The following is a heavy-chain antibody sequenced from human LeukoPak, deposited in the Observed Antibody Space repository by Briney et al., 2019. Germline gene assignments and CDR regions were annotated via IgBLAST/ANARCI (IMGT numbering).Heavy chain of an antibody. CDR3: ARGNLGLLDAFDI. J-gene: IGHJ3*02. CDR2: ISGSGHTT. V-gene: IGHV3-23*01. CDR1: GFSFSAYA. Sequence: PGGSLRLSCIASGFSFSAYAMTWVRQAPGKGLECVSTISGSGHTTYYADSVKGRFTFSRDNSEKTLYLQMNSLRAEDTAMYYCARGNLGLLDAFDIWGQGTMVTVSS. D-gene: IGHD1-7*01.